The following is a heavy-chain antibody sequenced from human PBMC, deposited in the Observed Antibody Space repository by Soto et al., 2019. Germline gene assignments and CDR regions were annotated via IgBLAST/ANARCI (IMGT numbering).Heavy chain of an antibody. CDR2: IKTKGEGGPT. V-gene: IGHV3-15*07. J-gene: IGHJ6*02. CDR3: TTGSVEGV. CDR1: GLPISNAW. D-gene: IGHD2-15*01. Sequence: EVQLVESGGGFIQPGGSLRLSCAASGLPISNAWMNWVHQAPGKGLEWVGRIKTKGEGGPTDYAAAVKGRFTVSRDDSKNTLYLQMNSLKTEDTAVYYCTTGSVEGVWGQGTTVTVSS.